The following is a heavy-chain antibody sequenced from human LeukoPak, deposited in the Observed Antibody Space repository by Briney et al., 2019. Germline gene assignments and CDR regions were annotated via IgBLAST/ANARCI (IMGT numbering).Heavy chain of an antibody. D-gene: IGHD2-15*01. V-gene: IGHV3-74*01. Sequence: PGGSLRLSCAASGSSFGIYWMHWVRQAPGKGLVWVSRVNSDGSSTSYADSVKGRFTISRDNAKNTLYLKMNSLRVEDTAVYYCVRIGGYCNGGRCYSGSYFDYWGQGTLVTVSS. CDR3: VRIGGYCNGGRCYSGSYFDY. CDR2: VNSDGSST. CDR1: GSSFGIYW. J-gene: IGHJ4*02.